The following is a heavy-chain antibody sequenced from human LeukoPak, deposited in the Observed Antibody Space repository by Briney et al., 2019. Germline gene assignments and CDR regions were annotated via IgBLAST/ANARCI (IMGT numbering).Heavy chain of an antibody. V-gene: IGHV4-39*07. Sequence: SETLSLTCTVSGGSLSSSSYYWGWIRQPPGKGLEWIGSIYYSGSTYYNPSLKSRVTISVDTSKNQFSLKLSSVTAADTAVYYCAREVVPAATFYYYYMDVWGKGTTVTISS. D-gene: IGHD2-2*01. CDR1: GGSLSSSSYY. CDR2: IYYSGST. J-gene: IGHJ6*03. CDR3: AREVVPAATFYYYYMDV.